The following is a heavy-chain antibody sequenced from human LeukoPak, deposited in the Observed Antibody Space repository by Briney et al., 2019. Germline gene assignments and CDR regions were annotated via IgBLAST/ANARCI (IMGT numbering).Heavy chain of an antibody. CDR3: ATLPKEQWLVIDYYFDY. V-gene: IGHV1-24*01. Sequence: ASVKVSCKVSGYTLTELSMHWVRHAPGKGLEWMGGFDPEDGETIYAQKFQGRVTMTEDTSTDTAYMELSSLRSEDTAVYYCATLPKEQWLVIDYYFDYWGQGTLVTVSS. J-gene: IGHJ4*02. CDR1: GYTLTELS. D-gene: IGHD6-19*01. CDR2: FDPEDGET.